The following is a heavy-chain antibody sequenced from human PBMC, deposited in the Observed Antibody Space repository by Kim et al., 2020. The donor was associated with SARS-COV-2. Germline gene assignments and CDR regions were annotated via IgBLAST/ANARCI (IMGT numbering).Heavy chain of an antibody. CDR1: GFTFGDYA. CDR3: TRGGPYCSSTSCYLSYY. Sequence: GGSLRLSCTASGFTFGDYAMSWFRQAPGKGLEWVGFIRSKAYGGTTEYAASVKGRFTISRDDSKSIAYLQMNSLKTEDTAVYYCTRGGPYCSSTSCYLSYYWGQGTLVTVSA. J-gene: IGHJ4*02. CDR2: IRSKAYGGTT. D-gene: IGHD2-2*01. V-gene: IGHV3-49*03.